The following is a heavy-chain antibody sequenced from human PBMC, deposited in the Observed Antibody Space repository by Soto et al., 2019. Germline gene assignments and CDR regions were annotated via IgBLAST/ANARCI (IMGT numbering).Heavy chain of an antibody. Sequence: EVQLVESGGGLVLPGGSLRLSCAASGFTFSTYCMHWVRQAPGEGLVWVSRINPDGRTTSYAHSVKGRFTISRDNAEMTLYLQLNMLRTADTAVCYCARVSTGVIWFDPRGQETLVTFS. V-gene: IGHV3-74*01. CDR2: INPDGRTT. D-gene: IGHD3-9*01. CDR1: GFTFSTYC. J-gene: IGHJ5*02. CDR3: ARVSTGVIWFDP.